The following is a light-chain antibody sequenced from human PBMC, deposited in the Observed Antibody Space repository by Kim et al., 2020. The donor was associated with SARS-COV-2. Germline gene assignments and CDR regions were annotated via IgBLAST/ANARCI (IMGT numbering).Light chain of an antibody. J-gene: IGLJ3*02. CDR3: QSYDSSLSVV. Sequence: QSVLTQPPSVSGAPGQTVTISCTGSSSNIGAGYEVHWYQQLPGTAPKLLMYANNNRPSGVPDRFSGSKSGTSASLAITGLQAEDEADYYCQSYDSSLSVVFGGGTKLTVL. V-gene: IGLV1-40*01. CDR1: SSNIGAGYE. CDR2: ANN.